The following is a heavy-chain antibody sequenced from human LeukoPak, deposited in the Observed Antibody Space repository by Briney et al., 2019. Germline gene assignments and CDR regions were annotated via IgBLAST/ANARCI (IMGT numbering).Heavy chain of an antibody. D-gene: IGHD1-26*01. V-gene: IGHV3-7*01. CDR3: ARRTTPGSYAENFDY. Sequence: SGGSLRLSCAASGFTFSSYWMSWVRQAPGKGLEWVANIKQDGSEKYYVDSVKGRFTISRDNAKNSLYLQMTSLRAEDTAVYYCARRTTPGSYAENFDYWGQGTLVTVSS. J-gene: IGHJ4*02. CDR1: GFTFSSYW. CDR2: IKQDGSEK.